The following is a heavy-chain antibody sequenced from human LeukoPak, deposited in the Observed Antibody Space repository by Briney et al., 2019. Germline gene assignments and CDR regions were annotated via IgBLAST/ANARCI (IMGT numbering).Heavy chain of an antibody. J-gene: IGHJ1*01. V-gene: IGHV3-23*01. Sequence: QSGGSLRLSCAASGFTFSSYAMSWVRQAPGKGLEWVSAISGSGGSTYYADSVKGRFTISRDNSKNTLYLQMNSLRAEDTAVYYCAKDSELDPNEYFQHWGQGTLVTVSS. D-gene: IGHD1-1*01. CDR1: GFTFSSYA. CDR3: AKDSELDPNEYFQH. CDR2: ISGSGGST.